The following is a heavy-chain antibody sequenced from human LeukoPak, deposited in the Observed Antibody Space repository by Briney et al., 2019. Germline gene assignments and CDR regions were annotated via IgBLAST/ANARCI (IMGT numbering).Heavy chain of an antibody. Sequence: GESLRISCKGSGYKFTSYWINWVRQMPGKGLEWMGRIDPSDSYTMYSPSFQGHVTISADKSISTAYLQWGSLEASDSAMYYCARVLGYSYGWNYWGQGTLVTVSS. CDR2: IDPSDSYT. CDR3: ARVLGYSYGWNY. D-gene: IGHD5-18*01. J-gene: IGHJ4*02. CDR1: GYKFTSYW. V-gene: IGHV5-10-1*01.